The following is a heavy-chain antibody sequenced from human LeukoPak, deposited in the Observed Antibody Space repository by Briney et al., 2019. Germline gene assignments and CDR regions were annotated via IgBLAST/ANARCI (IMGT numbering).Heavy chain of an antibody. CDR1: GYTFTSYG. D-gene: IGHD6-19*01. J-gene: IGHJ4*02. CDR2: ISAYNGNT. V-gene: IGHV1-18*01. Sequence: GASVKVSCKASGYTFTSYGISWVRQAPGQGREWMGWISAYNGNTNYAQKLQGRVTMTTDTSTSTAYMELRTLRSDDTAVYYCARDPPIAVAGLPHFDYWGQGTLVTVSS. CDR3: ARDPPIAVAGLPHFDY.